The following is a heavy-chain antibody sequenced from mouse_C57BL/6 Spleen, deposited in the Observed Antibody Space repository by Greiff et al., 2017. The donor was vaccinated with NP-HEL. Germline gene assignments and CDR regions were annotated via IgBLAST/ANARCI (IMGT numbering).Heavy chain of an antibody. CDR2: ISSGSSTI. CDR1: GFTFSDYG. Sequence: VQLKESGGGLVKPGGSLKLSCAASGFTFSDYGMHWVRQAPEKGLEWVAYISSGSSTIYYADTVKGRFTISRDNAKNTLFLQMTSLRSEDTAMYYCARQEIYYYGSSYFDVWGTGTTVTVSS. V-gene: IGHV5-17*01. J-gene: IGHJ1*03. CDR3: ARQEIYYYGSSYFDV. D-gene: IGHD1-1*01.